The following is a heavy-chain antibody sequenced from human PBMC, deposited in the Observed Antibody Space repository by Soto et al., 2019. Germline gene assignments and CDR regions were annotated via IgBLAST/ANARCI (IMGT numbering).Heavy chain of an antibody. D-gene: IGHD4-17*01. CDR1: GGSISSYY. J-gene: IGHJ5*02. CDR3: ARSYGDYDPRNWFDP. V-gene: IGHV4-59*01. Sequence: NPSETLSLTCTVSGGSISSYYWSWIRQPPGKGLEWIGYIYYSGSTNYNPSLKSRVTISVDTSKNQFSLKLSSVTAADTAVYYCARSYGDYDPRNWFDPWGQGTLVTVSS. CDR2: IYYSGST.